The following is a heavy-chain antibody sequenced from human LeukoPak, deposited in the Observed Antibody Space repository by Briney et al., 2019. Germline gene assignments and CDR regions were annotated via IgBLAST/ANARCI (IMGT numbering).Heavy chain of an antibody. CDR2: ISGSGGST. Sequence: GGSLRLSCAASGFTFSSYAMSWVRQTPGKGLGWVSAISGSGGSTYYADSVKGRFTISRDNSKNTLYLQMNSLRAEDTAVYYCAKDSSGWYFDYWGQGTLVTVSS. CDR1: GFTFSSYA. V-gene: IGHV3-23*01. D-gene: IGHD6-19*01. CDR3: AKDSSGWYFDY. J-gene: IGHJ4*02.